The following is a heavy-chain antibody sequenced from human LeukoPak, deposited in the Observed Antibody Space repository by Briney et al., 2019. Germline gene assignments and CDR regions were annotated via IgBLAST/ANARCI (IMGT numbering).Heavy chain of an antibody. CDR3: ATAFNPYYYYYYMDV. CDR2: FDPEDGET. CDR1: GYTLTELS. Sequence: GASVKVSCKVSGYTLTELSMHWVRQAHGKGLEWMGGFDPEDGETIYAQKFQGRVTMTEDTSTDTAYMELSSLRSEDTAVYYCATAFNPYYYYYYMDVWGKGTTVTVSS. J-gene: IGHJ6*03. V-gene: IGHV1-24*01.